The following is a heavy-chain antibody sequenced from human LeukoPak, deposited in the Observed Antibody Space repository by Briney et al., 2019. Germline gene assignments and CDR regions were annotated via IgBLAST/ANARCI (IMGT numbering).Heavy chain of an antibody. V-gene: IGHV3-23*01. CDR2: ISGSGGST. J-gene: IGHJ6*03. CDR1: GFTFSSYS. CDR3: AKVAGEGLYYYYYMDV. Sequence: GGSLRLSCAASGFTFSSYSMNWVRQAPGKGLEWVSAISGSGGSTYYADSVKGRFTISRDNSKNTLYLQMNSLRAEDTAVYYCAKVAGEGLYYYYYMDVWGKGTTVTVSS. D-gene: IGHD3-10*01.